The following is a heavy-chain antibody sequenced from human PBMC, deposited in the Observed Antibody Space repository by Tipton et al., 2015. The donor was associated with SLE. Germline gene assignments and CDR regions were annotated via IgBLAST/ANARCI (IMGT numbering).Heavy chain of an antibody. CDR1: GFTFSSYS. CDR3: ARDFEIKEGLDAFDV. D-gene: IGHD3/OR15-3a*01. Sequence: SLRLSCAASGFTFSSYSMHWVRQAPGKGLEWVSYITRSSSSIYYADSVKGRFTMSRDNAKNSLYLQMNSLRAEDTAVYYCARDFEIKEGLDAFDVWGQGTMVTVSS. CDR2: ITRSSSSI. V-gene: IGHV3-48*01. J-gene: IGHJ3*01.